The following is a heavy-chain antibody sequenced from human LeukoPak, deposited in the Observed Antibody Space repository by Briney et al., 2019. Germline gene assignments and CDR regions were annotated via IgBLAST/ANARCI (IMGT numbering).Heavy chain of an antibody. J-gene: IGHJ5*02. CDR1: GYTFTGYY. CDR3: ARDTQVVPAAMTGWFDP. CDR2: INPNSGGT. Sequence: ASVKVSCKASGYTFTGYYMHWVRQAPGQGLEWMGWINPNSGGTNYAQKFQGRVTMTTDTSTSTAYMELRSLRSDDTAVYYCARDTQVVPAAMTGWFDPWGREPWSPSPQ. D-gene: IGHD2-2*01. V-gene: IGHV1-2*02.